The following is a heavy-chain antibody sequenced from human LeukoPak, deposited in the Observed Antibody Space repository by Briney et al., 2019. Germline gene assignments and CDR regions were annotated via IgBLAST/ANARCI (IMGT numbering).Heavy chain of an antibody. CDR2: IYSGGHT. J-gene: IGHJ4*02. CDR3: ARGSSTHGEYYFDY. Sequence: GGSLRLSCAASGFTVSSNYMNWVRQAPGKGLEWVSVIYSGGHTYYADSVKGRFTISRDNAKNSLYLQMNSLRAEDTAVYYCARGSSTHGEYYFDYWGQGTLVTVSS. CDR1: GFTVSSNY. D-gene: IGHD2-2*01. V-gene: IGHV3-53*01.